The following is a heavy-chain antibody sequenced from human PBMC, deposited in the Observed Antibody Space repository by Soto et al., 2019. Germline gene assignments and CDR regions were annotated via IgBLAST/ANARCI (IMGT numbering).Heavy chain of an antibody. CDR2: ISSGSSSGTTI. D-gene: IGHD6-19*01. V-gene: IGHV3-48*02. Sequence: GSLRLSCAASGFSFSSYAMNWARQAPGKGLEWVSYISSGSSSGTTIYYADSVKGRFTISRDNAKNSLYLQMNSLRDEDTAVYYCATSGSSGWDFDYWGPGTLVTVSS. CDR1: GFSFSSYA. J-gene: IGHJ4*02. CDR3: ATSGSSGWDFDY.